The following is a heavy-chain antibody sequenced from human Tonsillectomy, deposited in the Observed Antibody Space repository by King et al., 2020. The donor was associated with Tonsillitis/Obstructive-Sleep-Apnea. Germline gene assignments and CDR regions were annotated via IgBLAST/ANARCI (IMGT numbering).Heavy chain of an antibody. CDR3: ARYYDSWPAIDY. Sequence: VQLVESGGGLVQPGGSLRLSCGASGFTFSSYWMHWVRQAPGKGLVWVSRINSDGRSTSYADSVKGRFTISRDNAKNTLYLQMNGLRAEDTAVYYCARYYDSWPAIDYWGQGTLVTVSS. D-gene: IGHD3-3*01. J-gene: IGHJ4*02. CDR1: GFTFSSYW. V-gene: IGHV3-74*01. CDR2: INSDGRST.